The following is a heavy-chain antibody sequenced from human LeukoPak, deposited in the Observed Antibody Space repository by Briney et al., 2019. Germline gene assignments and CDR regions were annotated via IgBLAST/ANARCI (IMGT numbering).Heavy chain of an antibody. CDR2: IRTSSSSSNI. CDR1: GFPFSSYS. D-gene: IGHD2-2*02. V-gene: IGHV3-48*01. J-gene: IGHJ3*02. Sequence: PGGSLRLSCAASGFPFSSYSMNWVRQAPGKGLEWLSYIRTSSSSSNIYYADSVKGRFTISRDNAKNSLFLQMSSLRAEDTAVYYCARTYCTTSNCYTSAFDIWGQGTMVTVSA. CDR3: ARTYCTTSNCYTSAFDI.